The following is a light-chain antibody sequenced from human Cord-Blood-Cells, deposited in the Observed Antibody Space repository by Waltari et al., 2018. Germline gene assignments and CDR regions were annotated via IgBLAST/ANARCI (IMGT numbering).Light chain of an antibody. Sequence: QSALTQPRSVSGSPGQSVTISCTGTSSDVGGYNYVSWYQQHPGKAPKLMIYDVSMRPSGVPDRFSGSKSGNTASLTSSGLQAEDEADYYCCSYAGSYVFGTGTKVTVL. CDR1: SSDVGGYNY. V-gene: IGLV2-11*01. CDR3: CSYAGSYV. CDR2: DVS. J-gene: IGLJ1*01.